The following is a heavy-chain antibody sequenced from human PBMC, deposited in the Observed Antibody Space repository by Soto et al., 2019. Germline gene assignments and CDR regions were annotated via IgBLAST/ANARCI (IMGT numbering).Heavy chain of an antibody. J-gene: IGHJ1*01. CDR2: ISPDSGDT. CDR3: ASGPYDSSGYYFEYFQH. CDR1: GYTFTNYD. Sequence: ASVKVSCKASGYTFTNYDIHWVRQATGQGLEWMGRISPDSGDTHIAEQLQGRVAMTTNTSFNIAYMELTSLRSEDTAVYYCASGPYDSSGYYFEYFQHWGQGTLVTVSS. V-gene: IGHV1-8*01. D-gene: IGHD3-22*01.